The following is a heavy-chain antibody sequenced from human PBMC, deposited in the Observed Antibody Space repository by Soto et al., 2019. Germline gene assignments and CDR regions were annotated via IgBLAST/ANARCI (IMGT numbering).Heavy chain of an antibody. CDR1: GFTFSDYG. V-gene: IGHV3-21*01. CDR2: ISRSGTSI. CDR3: ASFIDGDSGDF. Sequence: EVQLVESGGGLVKPGGSLRLSCAASGFTFSDYGMNWVRQAPGKGLEWVAFISRSGTSINYADSVKGRFTISRDNAKNSLSLPMNSLRAEDTAVYYCASFIDGDSGDFWCQGTLVTVSS. D-gene: IGHD4-17*01. J-gene: IGHJ4*02.